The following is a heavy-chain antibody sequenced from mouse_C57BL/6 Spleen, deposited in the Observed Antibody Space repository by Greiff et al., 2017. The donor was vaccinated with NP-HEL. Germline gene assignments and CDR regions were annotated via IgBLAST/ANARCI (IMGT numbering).Heavy chain of an antibody. Sequence: EVKLMESGPGLVKPSQSLSLTCSVTGYSITSGYYWNWIRQFPGNKLEWMGYISYDGSNNYNPSLKNRISITRDTSKNQFFLKLNSVTTEDTATYYCARRGDYDYAMDYWGQGTSVTVSS. J-gene: IGHJ4*01. V-gene: IGHV3-6*01. CDR1: GYSITSGYY. CDR2: ISYDGSN. D-gene: IGHD2-4*01. CDR3: ARRGDYDYAMDY.